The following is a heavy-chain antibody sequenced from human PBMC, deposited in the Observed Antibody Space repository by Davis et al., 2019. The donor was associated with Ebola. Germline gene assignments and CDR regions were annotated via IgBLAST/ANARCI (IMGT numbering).Heavy chain of an antibody. Sequence: PGGSLRLSCAASGFTFSSYGMHWVRQAPGKGLEWVAFIRYDDSHKDYPDSVKGRFTISRDNSKNTVYLQMNSLRAEDMAVYFCAKDQGSGSYYPDAFDMWGQGTMVTVSS. CDR2: IRYDDSHK. D-gene: IGHD1-26*01. V-gene: IGHV3-30*02. CDR3: AKDQGSGSYYPDAFDM. CDR1: GFTFSSYG. J-gene: IGHJ3*02.